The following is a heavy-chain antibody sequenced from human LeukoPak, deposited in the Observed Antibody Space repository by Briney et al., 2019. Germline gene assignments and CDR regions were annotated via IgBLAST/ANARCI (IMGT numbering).Heavy chain of an antibody. Sequence: VASVKVSCKASGYTFTTYDINWVRQATGQGLEWMGWMNPNSGNTGYAQKFQGRVTMTRNTSISTAYMELSSLRSEDTAVYYCARVPLVVVAHQNWFDPWGQGTLVTVSS. V-gene: IGHV1-8*02. CDR1: GYTFTTYD. CDR3: ARVPLVVVAHQNWFDP. J-gene: IGHJ5*02. D-gene: IGHD2-15*01. CDR2: MNPNSGNT.